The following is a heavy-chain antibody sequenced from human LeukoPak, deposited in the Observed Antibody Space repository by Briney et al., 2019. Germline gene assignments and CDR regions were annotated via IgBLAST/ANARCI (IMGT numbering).Heavy chain of an antibody. Sequence: SETLSLTCTVSGGSISSSRYYWGWIRQPPGKGLEWIGSIYYSGSTYYNPSLKSRVTISVDTSKNQFSLKLSSVTAADTAVYYCARHGPRNYYDSSGYYPNIPFDYWGQGTLVTVSS. D-gene: IGHD3-22*01. CDR2: IYYSGST. CDR3: ARHGPRNYYDSSGYYPNIPFDY. CDR1: GGSISSSRYY. V-gene: IGHV4-39*01. J-gene: IGHJ4*02.